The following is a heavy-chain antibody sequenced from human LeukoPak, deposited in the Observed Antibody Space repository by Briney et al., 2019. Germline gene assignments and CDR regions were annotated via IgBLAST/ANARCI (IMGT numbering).Heavy chain of an antibody. CDR1: GGSISSSSYY. J-gene: IGHJ5*02. CDR2: IYYSGST. CDR3: ARHIVGALGWFDP. D-gene: IGHD1-26*01. V-gene: IGHV4-39*01. Sequence: SKTLSLTCTVSGGSISSSSYYWGWIRQPPGKGLEWIGSIYYSGSTYYNPSLKSRVTISVDTSKNQFSLKLSSVTAADTAVYYCARHIVGALGWFDPWGQGTLVTVSS.